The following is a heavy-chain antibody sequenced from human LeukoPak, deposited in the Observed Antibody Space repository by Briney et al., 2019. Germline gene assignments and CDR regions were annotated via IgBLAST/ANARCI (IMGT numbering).Heavy chain of an antibody. Sequence: GGSLRLSCAASGFTFSSYSMNWVRQAPGKGLEWVSSISSSSSYIYYADSVKGRFTISRDNAKNSLYLQMNSLRAEDTAVYYCARGGSGYDFLDYWGQGTLVTVSS. CDR2: ISSSSSYI. J-gene: IGHJ4*02. V-gene: IGHV3-21*01. CDR1: GFTFSSYS. D-gene: IGHD5-12*01. CDR3: ARGGSGYDFLDY.